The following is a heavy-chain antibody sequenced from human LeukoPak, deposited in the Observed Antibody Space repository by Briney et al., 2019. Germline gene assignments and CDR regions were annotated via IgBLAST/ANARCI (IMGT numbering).Heavy chain of an antibody. CDR1: GFTFSSYA. V-gene: IGHV3-30-3*02. D-gene: IGHD6-13*01. Sequence: GGSLRLSCAASGFTFSSYAMHWVRQAPGKGLEWGAVISYDGSNKYYADSVKGRFTISRDNAKNSLYLQMNSLRAEDTAVYYCAKYAAAGMDYWGQGTLVTVSS. CDR2: ISYDGSNK. CDR3: AKYAAAGMDY. J-gene: IGHJ4*02.